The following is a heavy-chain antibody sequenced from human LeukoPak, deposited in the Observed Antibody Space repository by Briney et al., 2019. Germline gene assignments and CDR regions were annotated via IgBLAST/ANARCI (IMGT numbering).Heavy chain of an antibody. CDR2: ISSSGGSI. CDR3: AKDEDARPMYFQD. D-gene: IGHD3-10*02. Sequence: GGSLRLSCAASGFTFSNYAMSWVRQAPGKGLEWVSSISSSGGSIYYADSVKGRFTVSRDNSKNTLYLQMNTLRAEDTAVYYCAKDEDARPMYFQDWGQGTLVTVSS. CDR1: GFTFSNYA. J-gene: IGHJ1*01. V-gene: IGHV3-23*01.